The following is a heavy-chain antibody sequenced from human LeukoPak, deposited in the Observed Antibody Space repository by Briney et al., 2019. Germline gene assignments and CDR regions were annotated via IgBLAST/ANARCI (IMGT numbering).Heavy chain of an antibody. J-gene: IGHJ6*02. V-gene: IGHV4-59*01. CDR1: GGSISSYY. CDR2: IYYSGST. Sequence: NTSETLSLTCTASGGSISSYYWSWIRQPPGKGLEWIGYIYYSGSTNYNPSLKSRVTISVDTSKNQFSLKLRSVTAADTAVYFCARAPDYSAGGVIHYYYGMDVWGQGTTVTVSS. CDR3: ARAPDYSAGGVIHYYYGMDV. D-gene: IGHD3-16*01.